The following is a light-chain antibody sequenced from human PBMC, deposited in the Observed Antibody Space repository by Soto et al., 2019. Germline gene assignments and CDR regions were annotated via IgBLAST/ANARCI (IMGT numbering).Light chain of an antibody. CDR2: EVS. V-gene: IGLV2-14*01. Sequence: QSVLTQPASVSGSPGQSITISCTGTSSDVGGYNYVSWYQRHPGKAPKLMIYEVSNRPSGVSNRFSGSKSGNTASLTISGLQAEDEADYYCSSYTSSSTSSYVFGTGTKVTVL. CDR1: SSDVGGYNY. CDR3: SSYTSSSTSSYV. J-gene: IGLJ1*01.